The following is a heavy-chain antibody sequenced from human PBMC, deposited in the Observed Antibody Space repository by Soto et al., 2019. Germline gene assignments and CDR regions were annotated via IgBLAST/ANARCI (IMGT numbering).Heavy chain of an antibody. D-gene: IGHD2-2*01. Sequence: QVQLQESGPGLVKPSQTLSLTCTVSGGSITSGNNYWSWIRQHPGKGLEWIGYIYYGGNTYYNPSLKSRLTISIDTSNNQLSPRLTSVTAADTAVYYCARDSRESYYYGMDVWGRGTTVTVSS. J-gene: IGHJ6*02. CDR3: ARDSRESYYYGMDV. CDR2: IYYGGNT. CDR1: GGSITSGNNY. V-gene: IGHV4-31*03.